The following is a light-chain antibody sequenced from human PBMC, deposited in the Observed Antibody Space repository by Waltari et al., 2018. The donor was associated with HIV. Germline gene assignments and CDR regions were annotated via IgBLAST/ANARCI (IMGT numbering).Light chain of an antibody. Sequence: VSWYQQHPGKAPKLMIYDVSKRPSGVPDRFSGSKSGNTASLTISGLQAEDEADYYCCSYAGSYTRFGGGTKLTVL. V-gene: IGLV2-11*01. J-gene: IGLJ2*01. CDR2: DVS. CDR3: CSYAGSYTR.